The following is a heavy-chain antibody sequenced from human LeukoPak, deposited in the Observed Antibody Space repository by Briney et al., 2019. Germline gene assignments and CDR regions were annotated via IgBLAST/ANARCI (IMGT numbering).Heavy chain of an antibody. CDR1: GGSISSGSYY. CDR3: ARGYYDYVWGSYPNWFDP. CDR2: IYTSGST. V-gene: IGHV4-61*02. D-gene: IGHD3-16*02. J-gene: IGHJ5*02. Sequence: PSETLSLTCTVSGGSISSGSYYWSWIRQPAGKGLEWIGRIYTSGSTNYNPSLKSRVTISVDTSKNQFSLKLSSVTAADTAVYYCARGYYDYVWGSYPNWFDPWGQGTLVTVSS.